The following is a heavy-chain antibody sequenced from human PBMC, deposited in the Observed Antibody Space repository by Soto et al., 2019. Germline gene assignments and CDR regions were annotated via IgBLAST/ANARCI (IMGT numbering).Heavy chain of an antibody. CDR3: ARARPSGWVFDY. J-gene: IGHJ4*02. V-gene: IGHV3-33*01. CDR2: IWYDGSNK. CDR1: GFTFSSYG. D-gene: IGHD6-19*01. Sequence: HPGGSLRLSCAASGFTFSSYGMHWVRQAPGKGLEWVAVIWYDGSNKYYADSVKGRFTISRDNSKNTLYLQMNSLRAEDTAVYYCARARPSGWVFDYWGQGTLVTVSS.